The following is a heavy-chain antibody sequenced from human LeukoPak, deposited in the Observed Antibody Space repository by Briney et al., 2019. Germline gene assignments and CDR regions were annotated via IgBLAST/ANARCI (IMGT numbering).Heavy chain of an antibody. CDR2: INWNGGST. D-gene: IGHD3-3*01. CDR1: GFTFDDYG. J-gene: IGHJ4*02. Sequence: GGSLRLSCAASGFTFDDYGMSWVRQAPGKWLEWVSGINWNGGSTGYADSVKGRFTISRDNAKNSLYLQMNSLRAEDTALYYCARGYADTGFWSGYKGGLDYWGQGTLVTVSS. V-gene: IGHV3-20*04. CDR3: ARGYADTGFWSGYKGGLDY.